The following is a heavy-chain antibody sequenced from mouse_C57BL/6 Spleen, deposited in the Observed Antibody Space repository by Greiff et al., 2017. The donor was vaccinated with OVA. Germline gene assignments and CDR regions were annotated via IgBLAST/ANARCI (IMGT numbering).Heavy chain of an antibody. J-gene: IGHJ4*01. CDR3: ARPPLLYYSNYEYPYYAMDY. CDR2: ISSGSSTI. Sequence: EVMLVESGGGLVKPGGSLKLSCAASGFTFSDYGMHWVRQAPEKGLEWVAYISSGSSTIYYADTVKGRFTISRDNAKNTLFLQMTSLRSEDTAMYYCARPPLLYYSNYEYPYYAMDYWGQGTSVTVSS. D-gene: IGHD2-5*01. V-gene: IGHV5-17*01. CDR1: GFTFSDYG.